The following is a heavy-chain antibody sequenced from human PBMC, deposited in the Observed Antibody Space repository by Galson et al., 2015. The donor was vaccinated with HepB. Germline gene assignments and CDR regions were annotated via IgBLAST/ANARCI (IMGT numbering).Heavy chain of an antibody. Sequence: SMILSCAASALTLSSYTMSGVRQSPGMGLQWVSYTSTNGATTYYTDSGKGRFTVARDNARNTVSLQMSSLTADDSAVYFCATTRCGNGAYWTFEIWGQGTLVTVAS. D-gene: IGHD4-23*01. CDR1: ALTLSSYT. CDR3: ATTRCGNGAYWTFEI. V-gene: IGHV3-11*01. J-gene: IGHJ3*02. CDR2: TSTNGATT.